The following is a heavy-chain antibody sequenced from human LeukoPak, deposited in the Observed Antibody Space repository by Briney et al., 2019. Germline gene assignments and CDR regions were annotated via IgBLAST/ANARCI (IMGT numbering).Heavy chain of an antibody. CDR1: GYPLTRYG. J-gene: IGHJ3*02. D-gene: IGHD4-11*01. CDR3: ARDGLTTAATYAFDI. CDR2: INTYNSNT. V-gene: IGHV1-18*01. Sequence: ASVKVSCKASGYPLTRYGLSWVRQAPGQGLEWMGWINTYNSNTNYAQKVQGRVTMTTDTSTSTAYMELRSLGSDDTAVYYCARDGLTTAATYAFDIWGQGTMVTVSS.